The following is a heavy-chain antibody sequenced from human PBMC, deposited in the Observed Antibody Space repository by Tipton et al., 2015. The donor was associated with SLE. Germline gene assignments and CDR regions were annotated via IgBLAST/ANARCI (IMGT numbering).Heavy chain of an antibody. D-gene: IGHD1-1*01. CDR3: AIPLEGEGRYGMDV. CDR2: INHSGST. J-gene: IGHJ6*02. CDR1: GGSFSGYY. Sequence: LRLSCAVYGGSFSGYYWSWIRQPPGKGLEWIGEINHSGSTNYNPSLKSRVTISVDTSKNQFSLKLSSVTAADTAVYYCAIPLEGEGRYGMDVWGQGTTVTVSS. V-gene: IGHV4-34*01.